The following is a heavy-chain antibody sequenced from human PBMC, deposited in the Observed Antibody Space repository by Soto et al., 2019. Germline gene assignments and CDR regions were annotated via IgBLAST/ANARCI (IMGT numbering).Heavy chain of an antibody. Sequence: EVQLLESGGGLVQPGGSLRLSCAASGFTFSSYAMSWVRQAPGKGLEWVSAISGSGGSTYYADSVKGRFTISRDTSKNMLYLQMNSLRAEDTAVYYCGRGVGYSALDIWGQGTMVTVSS. CDR2: ISGSGGST. D-gene: IGHD3-22*01. CDR1: GFTFSSYA. V-gene: IGHV3-23*01. J-gene: IGHJ3*02. CDR3: GRGVGYSALDI.